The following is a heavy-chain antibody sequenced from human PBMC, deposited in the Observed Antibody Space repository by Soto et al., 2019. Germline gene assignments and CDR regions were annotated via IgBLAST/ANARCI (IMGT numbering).Heavy chain of an antibody. Sequence: GGSLRLSCAASGFTFSSYWMHWVRQAPGKGLVWVSRINSDGSSTSYADSVKGRFTISRDNAKNTLYLQMNSLRAEDTAVYYCARDTARPGYSSGWYAILYADGMDVWGQGTTVTVSS. CDR2: INSDGSST. CDR3: ARDTARPGYSSGWYAILYADGMDV. V-gene: IGHV3-74*01. CDR1: GFTFSSYW. J-gene: IGHJ6*02. D-gene: IGHD6-19*01.